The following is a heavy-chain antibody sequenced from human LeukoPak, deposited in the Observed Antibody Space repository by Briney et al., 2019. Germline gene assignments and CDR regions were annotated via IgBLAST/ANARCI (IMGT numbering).Heavy chain of an antibody. J-gene: IGHJ4*02. CDR3: ARGAYYYED. CDR2: ISSSSSTI. CDR1: GFTSSSHS. Sequence: GGSLRLSCAASGFTSSSHSMNWVRQAPGKGLEWVSYISSSSSTIYYADSVKGRFTISRDNAKNSLYLQMNSLRAEDTAVYYCARGAYYYEDWGQGTLVTVSS. V-gene: IGHV3-48*01. D-gene: IGHD3-22*01.